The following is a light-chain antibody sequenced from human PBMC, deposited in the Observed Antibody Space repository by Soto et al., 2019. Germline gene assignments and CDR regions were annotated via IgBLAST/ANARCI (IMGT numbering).Light chain of an antibody. J-gene: IGLJ1*01. Sequence: QSVLRQPPSVSGTPGQSVTISCTGTSTDFVSYNRVSWYQQPPGTAHKLIIYEASNRPSGFPDRFYGSKSGKTASPTISGLQAADEADYYCSLYTSENTYVFGTGNKVPVL. V-gene: IGLV2-18*01. CDR2: EAS. CDR3: SLYTSENTYV. CDR1: STDFVSYNR.